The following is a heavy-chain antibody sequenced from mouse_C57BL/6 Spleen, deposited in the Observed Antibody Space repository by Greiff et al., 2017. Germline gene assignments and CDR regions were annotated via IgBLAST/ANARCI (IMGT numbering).Heavy chain of an antibody. CDR1: GYTFTSYW. CDR2: IYPGSGST. V-gene: IGHV1-55*01. Sequence: QVQLQQSGAELVKPGASVKMSCKASGYTFTSYWITWVKQRPGQGLEWIGDIYPGSGSTNYNEKFKSKATLTVDTSSSTAYMQLSSLTSEDSAVYYCARERGYDGDRAMDDWGQGTSVTVSS. J-gene: IGHJ4*01. D-gene: IGHD2-2*01. CDR3: ARERGYDGDRAMDD.